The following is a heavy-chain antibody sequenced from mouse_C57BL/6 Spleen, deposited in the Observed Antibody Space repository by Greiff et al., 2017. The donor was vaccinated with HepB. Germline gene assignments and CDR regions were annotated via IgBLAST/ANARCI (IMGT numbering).Heavy chain of an antibody. D-gene: IGHD2-5*01. Sequence: VQLKESGPELVKPGASVKMSCKASGYTFTDYNMHWVKQSHGKSLEWIGYINPNNGGTSYNQKFKGKATLTVNKSSSTAYMELRSLTSEDSAVYYCARGSPDCSNLFAYWGQGTLGTVSA. J-gene: IGHJ3*01. CDR3: ARGSPDCSNLFAY. V-gene: IGHV1-22*01. CDR1: GYTFTDYN. CDR2: INPNNGGT.